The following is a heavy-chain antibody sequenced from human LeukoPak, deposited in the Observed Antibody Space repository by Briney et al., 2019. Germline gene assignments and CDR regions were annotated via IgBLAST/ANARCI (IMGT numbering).Heavy chain of an antibody. V-gene: IGHV1-69*05. CDR1: GGTFISYA. Sequence: SVKVSCKASGGTFISYAISWVRQAPGQGLEWMGRIIPIFGTANYAQKFQGRVTITTDESTSTAYMELSSLRSEDTAVYYCARSITARPQGYYYYYMDVWGKGTTVTVSS. CDR2: IIPIFGTA. CDR3: ARSITARPQGYYYYYMDV. D-gene: IGHD6-6*01. J-gene: IGHJ6*03.